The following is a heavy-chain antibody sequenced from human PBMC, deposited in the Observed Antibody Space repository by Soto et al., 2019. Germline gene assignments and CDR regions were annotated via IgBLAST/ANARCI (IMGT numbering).Heavy chain of an antibody. V-gene: IGHV1-69*12. J-gene: IGHJ5*02. CDR3: ARITYYEILTGYYRSANWFDP. CDR1: GGTFSSYA. CDR2: IIPNFGTG. Sequence: QVQLVQSGAEVKKPGSSVKVSCKASGGTFSSYAISWVRQAPGQGLEWMGGIIPNFGTGNYAQKFQGRVTITADETTSTAYMELSSLRSEDTAVYYCARITYYEILTGYYRSANWFDPRGQGTLVTVSS. D-gene: IGHD3-9*01.